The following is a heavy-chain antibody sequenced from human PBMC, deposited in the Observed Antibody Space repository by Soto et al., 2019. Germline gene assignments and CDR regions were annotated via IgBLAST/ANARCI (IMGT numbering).Heavy chain of an antibody. V-gene: IGHV4-61*01. CDR1: GGSVSSGSYY. Sequence: QVQLQESGPGLVKPSETLSLTCTVSGGSVSSGSYYWSWIRQPPGKGLEWIGYIYYSGSTNYNPSLKSRVTISVDTAKNQFSLKLSSVTAADTAVYYCARGAGWELVDYWGQGTLVTVSS. CDR3: ARGAGWELVDY. CDR2: IYYSGST. J-gene: IGHJ4*02. D-gene: IGHD1-26*01.